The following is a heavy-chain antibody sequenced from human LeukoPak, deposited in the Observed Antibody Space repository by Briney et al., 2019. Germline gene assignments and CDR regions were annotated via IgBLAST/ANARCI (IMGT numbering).Heavy chain of an antibody. D-gene: IGHD4-17*01. V-gene: IGHV3-53*01. CDR3: ARDTAPTVT. CDR2: IYSGGGT. CDR1: GFTVSTNY. J-gene: IGHJ4*02. Sequence: GGSLRLSCAASGFTVSTNYMSWVRQAPGKGLEWVSIIYSGGGTYYADSVKGRFTISRDNSKNTLYLQMNSLRTEDTAVYHCARDTAPTVTWGQGTLVTVSS.